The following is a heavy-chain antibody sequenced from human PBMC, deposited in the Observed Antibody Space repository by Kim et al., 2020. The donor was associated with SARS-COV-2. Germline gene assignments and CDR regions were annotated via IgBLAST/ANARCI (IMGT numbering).Heavy chain of an antibody. CDR3: SGRSVGCYYCMDF. CDR1: GFTFSSYC. V-gene: IGHV3-53*01. D-gene: IGHD1-1*01. J-gene: IGHJ6*02. Sequence: GGSLRLSCAASGFTFSSYCMNWVRQAPGKGLVWVAGIYSVGSAYSSASVVNRFTISSDNSENKLYLLMNSLRTEDTAVYYYSGRSVGCYYCMDFWGQGTT. CDR2: IYSVGSA.